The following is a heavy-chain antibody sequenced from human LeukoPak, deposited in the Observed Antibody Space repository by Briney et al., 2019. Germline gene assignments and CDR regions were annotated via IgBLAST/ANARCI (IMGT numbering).Heavy chain of an antibody. CDR1: GFTFSSYA. CDR2: ISYDGSNK. V-gene: IGHV3-30-3*01. CDR3: ARDKTTVINRNWFDP. D-gene: IGHD4-23*01. J-gene: IGHJ5*02. Sequence: GGSLRLSCAASGFTFSSYAMHWVRQAPGKGLEWVAVISYDGSNKYYADSVKGRFTISRDNAKNSLYLQMNSLRAEDTAVYYCARDKTTVINRNWFDPWGQGTLVTVSS.